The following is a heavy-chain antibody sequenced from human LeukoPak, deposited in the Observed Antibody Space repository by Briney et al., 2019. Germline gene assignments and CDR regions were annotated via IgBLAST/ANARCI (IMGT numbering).Heavy chain of an antibody. Sequence: ASVKVSCKASGYTFTGYYMHWVRQAPGQGLEWMGWINPNSGGTNYAQKFQGRVTMTRDTSISTAYMELSRLRSDDTAMYYCARDFRGVRANWFDPWGQGTLVTVSS. CDR2: INPNSGGT. J-gene: IGHJ5*02. D-gene: IGHD3-10*01. CDR3: ARDFRGVRANWFDP. CDR1: GYTFTGYY. V-gene: IGHV1-2*02.